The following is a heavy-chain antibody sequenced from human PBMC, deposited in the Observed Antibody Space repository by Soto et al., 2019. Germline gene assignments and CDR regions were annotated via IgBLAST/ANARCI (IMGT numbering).Heavy chain of an antibody. CDR3: ARDAREYCSGGSCYYQVVDV. D-gene: IGHD2-15*01. Sequence: SETLSLTCTVSDGSISSYYWSWIRQPPGKGLEWIGYIYYSGSTNYNPSLKSRVTISVDTSKNQFSLKLSSVTAADTAVYYCARDAREYCSGGSCYYQVVDVWGKGTTVTVSS. V-gene: IGHV4-59*01. J-gene: IGHJ6*04. CDR2: IYYSGST. CDR1: DGSISSYY.